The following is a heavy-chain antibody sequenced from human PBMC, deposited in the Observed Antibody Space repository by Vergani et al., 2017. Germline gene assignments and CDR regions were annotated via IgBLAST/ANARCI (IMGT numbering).Heavy chain of an antibody. D-gene: IGHD5-18*01. V-gene: IGHV4-59*01. J-gene: IGHJ3*02. CDR1: GGSISSYY. Sequence: QLQLQESGPGLVKPSETLSLTCTVSGGSISSYYWSWIRQPPGKGLEWIGNIYYSGSTNYNPSLKSRVTISVDTSKNQFSLKLSSVTAADTAVYYCARNVPGIQLWQAFDIWGQGTMVTVSS. CDR2: IYYSGST. CDR3: ARNVPGIQLWQAFDI.